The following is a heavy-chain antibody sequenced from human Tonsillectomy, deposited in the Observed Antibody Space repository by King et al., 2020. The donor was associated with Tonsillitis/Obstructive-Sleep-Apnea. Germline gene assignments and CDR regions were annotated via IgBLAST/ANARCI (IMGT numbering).Heavy chain of an antibody. V-gene: IGHV1-2*05. CDR1: EYIFTRYY. CDR2: INPNSGET. J-gene: IGHJ2*01. CDR3: ARESYGDPHFDL. D-gene: IGHD4-17*01. Sequence: VQLVESGAEVKKPGASVKVSCKASEYIFTRYYIHWVRQAPGQGLEWMGRINPNSGETNYAKKFQGRVTMTRDTSINTAYMELTSLRSDDTVVYYCARESYGDPHFDLWGRGTLVTVSS.